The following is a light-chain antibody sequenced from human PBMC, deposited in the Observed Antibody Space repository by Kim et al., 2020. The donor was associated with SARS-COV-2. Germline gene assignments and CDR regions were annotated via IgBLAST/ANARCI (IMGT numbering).Light chain of an antibody. CDR2: DVT. J-gene: IGLJ3*02. Sequence: GQSVIVSCTGTSSYVGDYNYVSWYQQHPDKAPKLMIYDVTKRPSGVPDRFSGSKSGSTASLTISGLQTEDEADYFCCSYAGDYTWVFGGGTQLTVL. CDR3: CSYAGDYTWV. CDR1: SSYVGDYNY. V-gene: IGLV2-11*03.